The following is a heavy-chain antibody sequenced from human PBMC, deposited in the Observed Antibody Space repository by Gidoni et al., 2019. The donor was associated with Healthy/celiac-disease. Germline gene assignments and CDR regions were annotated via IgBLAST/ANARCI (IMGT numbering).Heavy chain of an antibody. CDR3: ARDRTPYGMDV. CDR2: IYYSGST. CDR1: CGSLSSGGYY. Sequence: QVQLQESGPGLVKPSQTPFLTCTVSCGSLSSGGYYWSWIRQHPGKGLEWIGYIYYSGSTYYNPSLKSRVTISVDTSKNQFSLKLSSVTAADTAVYYCARDRTPYGMDVWGQGTTVTVSS. V-gene: IGHV4-31*03. J-gene: IGHJ6*02.